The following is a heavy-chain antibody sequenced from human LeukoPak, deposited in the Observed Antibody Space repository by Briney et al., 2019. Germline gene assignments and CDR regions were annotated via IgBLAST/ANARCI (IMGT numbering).Heavy chain of an antibody. CDR1: GYTFTSYY. CDR3: ARSSTSHYYYDSSGYYGTFFDY. CDR2: INPSGGST. Sequence: ASVKVSCKASGYTFTSYYMHWVRQAPGQGLEWMGIINPSGGSTSYAQKFQGRVTMTRDTSTSTVYMELSSLRSEDTAVYYCARSSTSHYYYDSSGYYGTFFDYWGQGTLVTASS. J-gene: IGHJ4*02. D-gene: IGHD3-22*01. V-gene: IGHV1-46*01.